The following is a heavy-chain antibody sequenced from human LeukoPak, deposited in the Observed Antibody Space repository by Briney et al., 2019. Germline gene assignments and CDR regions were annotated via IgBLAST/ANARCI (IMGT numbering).Heavy chain of an antibody. CDR1: AFILSNHG. CDR3: ARGNSAGWYEYMDV. V-gene: IGHV3-30*02. J-gene: IGHJ6*03. D-gene: IGHD6-19*01. CDR2: IRYDGSRK. Sequence: GGSLRLSCRASAFILSNHGMHWVRQAPGKGLEWVSFIRYDGSRKYYADSVKGRFTISRDNSKNTLDLQMSSLTTGDTAVYYCARGNSAGWYEYMDVWGKGTTVIVSS.